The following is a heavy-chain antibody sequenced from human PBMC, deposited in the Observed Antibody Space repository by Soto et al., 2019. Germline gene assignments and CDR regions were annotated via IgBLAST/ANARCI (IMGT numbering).Heavy chain of an antibody. J-gene: IGHJ4*02. D-gene: IGHD6-19*01. V-gene: IGHV3-48*02. Sequence: EVQLVESGGGFVQPGGALRLTCVASGFPFSIYSMHWFLQAPGKGRELSSYITSDTHTVKYADAVKRRFTISKDNAKNLVSPQINSLRDEDTAVYFCARSVEGHFDYWGQGTVVTVSS. CDR2: ITSDTHTV. CDR3: ARSVEGHFDY. CDR1: GFPFSIYS.